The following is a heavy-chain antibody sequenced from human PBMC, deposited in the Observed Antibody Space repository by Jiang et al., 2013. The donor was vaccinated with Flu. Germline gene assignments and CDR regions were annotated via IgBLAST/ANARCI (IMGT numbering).Heavy chain of an antibody. CDR1: GGTFSSYA. CDR2: IIPIFGTA. Sequence: KPGSSVKVSCKASGGTFSSYAISWVRQAPGQGLEWMGGIIPIFGTANYAQKFQGRVTITADESTSTAYMELSSLRSEDTAVYYCARSDVGMVRGVQYNWFDPWGQGTLVTVSS. CDR3: ARSDVGMVRGVQYNWFDP. D-gene: IGHD3-10*01. V-gene: IGHV1-69*01. J-gene: IGHJ5*02.